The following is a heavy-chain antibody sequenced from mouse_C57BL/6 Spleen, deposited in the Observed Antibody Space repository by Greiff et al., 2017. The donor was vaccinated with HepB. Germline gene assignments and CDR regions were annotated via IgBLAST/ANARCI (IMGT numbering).Heavy chain of an antibody. Sequence: EVKLLESGGGLVKPGGSLKLSCAASGFTFSDYGMHWVRQAPEQGLEWVAYISSGSSTIYYADTVKGRCTISRDNAKNTLILQMTSLRSEDTAMYYCARTTTVYYFDYWGQGTTLTVSS. CDR3: ARTTTVYYFDY. D-gene: IGHD1-1*01. V-gene: IGHV5-17*01. J-gene: IGHJ2*01. CDR1: GFTFSDYG. CDR2: ISSGSSTI.